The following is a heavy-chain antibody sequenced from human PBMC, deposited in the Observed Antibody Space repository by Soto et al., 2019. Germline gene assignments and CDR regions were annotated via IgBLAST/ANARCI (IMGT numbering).Heavy chain of an antibody. CDR3: ARRYCSSTSCYYYYYGMDV. D-gene: IGHD2-2*01. J-gene: IGHJ6*02. V-gene: IGHV3-9*01. CDR2: ISWNSGSI. Sequence: GGSLRLSCAASGFTFDDYAMHWVRQAPGKGLEWVSGISWNSGSIGYADSVKGRFTISRDNSKNTLYLQMNSLRAEDTAVYYCARRYCSSTSCYYYYYGMDVWGQGTTVTVSS. CDR1: GFTFDDYA.